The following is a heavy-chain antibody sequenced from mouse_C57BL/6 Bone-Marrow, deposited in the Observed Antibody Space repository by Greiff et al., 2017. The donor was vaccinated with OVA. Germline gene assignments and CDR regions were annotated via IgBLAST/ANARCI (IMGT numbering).Heavy chain of an antibody. CDR1: GYSFTSYY. CDR3: ARGENFDWYFDV. CDR2: IYPGSGNT. Sequence: QVHVKQSGPELVKPGASVKISCKASGYSFTSYYIHWVKQRPGQGLAWIGWIYPGSGNTKYNEKFKGKATLTADTASSTAYMQLSSLTSEDSAVYYCARGENFDWYFDVWGTGTTVTVSS. J-gene: IGHJ1*03. V-gene: IGHV1-66*01.